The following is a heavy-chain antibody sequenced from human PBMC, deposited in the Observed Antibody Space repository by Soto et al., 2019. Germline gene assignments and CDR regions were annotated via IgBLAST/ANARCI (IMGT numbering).Heavy chain of an antibody. CDR1: GFTFSSYA. D-gene: IGHD5-18*01. CDR3: AKERYSYGYTVENWFDP. Sequence: GGSLRLSCAASGFTFSSYAMSWVRQAPGKGLEWVSAISGSGGSTYYADSVKGRFTISRDNSKNTLYLQMNSLRAEDTAVYYCAKERYSYGYTVENWFDPWGQGTLVTVSS. V-gene: IGHV3-23*01. J-gene: IGHJ5*02. CDR2: ISGSGGST.